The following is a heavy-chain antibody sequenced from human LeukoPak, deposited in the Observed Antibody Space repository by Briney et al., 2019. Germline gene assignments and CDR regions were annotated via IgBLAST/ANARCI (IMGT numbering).Heavy chain of an antibody. Sequence: ASVKVSRKASGYTFTSYAINGVRQATGQGLEWMGWMNPNSGNTGYAQQFQGRVTMTRNTSISTAYMELSSLRSEDTAVYYCARGWSIAARRWFDPWGQGTLVTVSS. CDR2: MNPNSGNT. V-gene: IGHV1-8*01. J-gene: IGHJ5*02. CDR1: GYTFTSYA. CDR3: ARGWSIAARRWFDP. D-gene: IGHD6-6*01.